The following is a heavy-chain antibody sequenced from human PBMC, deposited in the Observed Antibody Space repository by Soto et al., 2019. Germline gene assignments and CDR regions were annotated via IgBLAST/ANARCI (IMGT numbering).Heavy chain of an antibody. CDR3: AKDTSSSPYYMDV. Sequence: EVQVLESGGGSVQPGGSLRLSCAASGFTFSNFAMSWVRHAPGKGLEWVSEISGSTGTTYYADSVKGRFIISRDNSKNTVHLQMNSLRAEDTAVYYCAKDTSSSPYYMDVWGKGTAVTASS. CDR1: GFTFSNFA. D-gene: IGHD2-2*01. CDR2: ISGSTGTT. V-gene: IGHV3-23*01. J-gene: IGHJ6*03.